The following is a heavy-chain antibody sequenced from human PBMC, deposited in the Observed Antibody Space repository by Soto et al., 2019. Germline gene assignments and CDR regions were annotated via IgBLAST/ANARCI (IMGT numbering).Heavy chain of an antibody. J-gene: IGHJ6*02. D-gene: IGHD3-3*01. Sequence: GGSLRLSCAASGFSFSTYGMHWVRQAPGKGLEWVAFIWDDGSQKFYPDSVKGRFTISRDNSKNTLYLQMNSLRAEDTAVYYCARGYDFWSGYYYPYGMDVWGQGTTVTVSS. CDR3: ARGYDFWSGYYYPYGMDV. CDR2: IWDDGSQK. CDR1: GFSFSTYG. V-gene: IGHV3-30*02.